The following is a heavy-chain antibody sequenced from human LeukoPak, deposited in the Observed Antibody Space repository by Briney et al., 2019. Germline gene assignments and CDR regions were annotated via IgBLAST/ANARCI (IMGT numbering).Heavy chain of an antibody. Sequence: ASVKVSYKTSGFTFSAYGIAWVRQAPGHGPEWMGWISNHNGNTHYAQKFQGRITVTTDISTGTASMELRSLKSDDTAVYYCTRGVAVATAYYFDYWGRGTLVTVAS. CDR3: TRGVAVATAYYFDY. CDR2: ISNHNGNT. J-gene: IGHJ4*02. V-gene: IGHV1-18*01. D-gene: IGHD4-23*01. CDR1: GFTFSAYG.